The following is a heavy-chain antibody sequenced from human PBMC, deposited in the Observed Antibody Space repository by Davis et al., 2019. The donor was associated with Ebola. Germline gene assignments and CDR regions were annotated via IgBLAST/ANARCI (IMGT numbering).Heavy chain of an antibody. Sequence: SETLSLTCTVSGGSISSSSYYWGWIRQPPGKGLEWIGEINHSGSTNYNPSLKSRVTISVDTSKNQFSLKLSSVTAADTAVYYCARGNYVWGSYRYVAYYYYGMDVWGQGTTVTVSS. CDR2: INHSGST. CDR3: ARGNYVWGSYRYVAYYYYGMDV. CDR1: GGSISSSSYY. J-gene: IGHJ6*02. V-gene: IGHV4-39*07. D-gene: IGHD3-16*02.